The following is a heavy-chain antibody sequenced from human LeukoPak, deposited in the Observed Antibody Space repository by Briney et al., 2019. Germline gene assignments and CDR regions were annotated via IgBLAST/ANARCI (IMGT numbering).Heavy chain of an antibody. Sequence: PGGSLRLSYAASGFTFSNYDMSWVRQAPGKGLEWVSCISSSGDNTYHADSVKGRFTISRDNSKNSLYLQMNSLRAEDTALYSCAKLTTWNTHNPIDYWGQGTLVTVSS. CDR3: AKLTTWNTHNPIDY. CDR1: GFTFSNYD. CDR2: ISSSGDNT. J-gene: IGHJ4*02. V-gene: IGHV3-23*01. D-gene: IGHD4-17*01.